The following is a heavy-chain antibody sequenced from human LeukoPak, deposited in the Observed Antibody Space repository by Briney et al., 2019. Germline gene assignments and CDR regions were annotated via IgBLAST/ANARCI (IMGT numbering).Heavy chain of an antibody. CDR2: IYYSGST. CDR1: GGSISNYY. J-gene: IGHJ6*03. V-gene: IGHV4-59*12. CDR3: ARLGRRGYSYFYYYYYMDV. Sequence: SETLSLTCTVSGGSISNYYWSWIRQPPGKGLEWIGYIYYSGSTNYNPSLKSRVTISVDTSKKQFALKLRYVTAADTAVYYCARLGRRGYSYFYYYYYMDVWGKGTTVTISS. D-gene: IGHD5-18*01.